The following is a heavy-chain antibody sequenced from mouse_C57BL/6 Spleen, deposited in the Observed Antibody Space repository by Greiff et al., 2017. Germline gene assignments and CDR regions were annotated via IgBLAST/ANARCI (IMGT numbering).Heavy chain of an antibody. D-gene: IGHD2-4*01. CDR3: ARGRDYDYWYFDV. J-gene: IGHJ1*03. Sequence: DVKLQESGPGLVKPSQSLSLTCSVTGYSITSGYYWNWIRQFPGNKLEWMGYISYDGSNNYNPSLKNRISITRDTSKNQFFLKLNSVTTEDTATYYCARGRDYDYWYFDVWGTGTTVTVSS. CDR2: ISYDGSN. CDR1: GYSITSGYY. V-gene: IGHV3-6*01.